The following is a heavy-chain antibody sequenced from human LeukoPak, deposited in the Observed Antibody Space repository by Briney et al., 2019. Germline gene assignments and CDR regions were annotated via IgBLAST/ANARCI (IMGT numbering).Heavy chain of an antibody. V-gene: IGHV3-21*01. Sequence: GGSLRLSCAASGFTFSSYSMNWVRQAPGKGLEWVSSISSSSSYIYYADSVKGRFTISRDNAKNSLYLQMNSPRAEDTAVYYCARDRIAVAGWFDPWGQGTLVTVSS. J-gene: IGHJ5*02. D-gene: IGHD6-19*01. CDR1: GFTFSSYS. CDR2: ISSSSSYI. CDR3: ARDRIAVAGWFDP.